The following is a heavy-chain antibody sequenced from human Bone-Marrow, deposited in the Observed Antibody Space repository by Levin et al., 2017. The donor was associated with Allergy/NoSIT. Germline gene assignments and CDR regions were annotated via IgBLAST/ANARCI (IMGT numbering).Heavy chain of an antibody. CDR1: GLSISNNY. J-gene: IGHJ4*02. CDR3: ATGRGYLIDD. V-gene: IGHV3-53*01. D-gene: IGHD3-22*01. Sequence: GGSLRLSCAASGLSISNNYIHWVRQAPGYGLEWVSLFDWGHTRHYADSVKGRFIVSRDNSKNTFYLQMNSLRAEDTAVYFCATGRGYLIDDWGQGTLVTVSS. CDR2: FDWGHTR.